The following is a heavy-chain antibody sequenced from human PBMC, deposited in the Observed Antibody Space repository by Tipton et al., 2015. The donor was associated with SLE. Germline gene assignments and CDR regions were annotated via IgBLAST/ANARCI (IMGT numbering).Heavy chain of an antibody. D-gene: IGHD5-24*01. CDR1: GGSFTTYY. CDR2: IHHGGST. V-gene: IGHV4-34*01. J-gene: IGHJ4*02. CDR3: VRLELPATKADY. Sequence: TLSLTCAVYGGSFTTYYWTWIRPPPGKGLEWIGEIHHGGSTYYNPSLTSRLTLSIDTSKNQFSLKLSSVTAADTAVYYCVRLELPATKADYWGPGTLVTVSS.